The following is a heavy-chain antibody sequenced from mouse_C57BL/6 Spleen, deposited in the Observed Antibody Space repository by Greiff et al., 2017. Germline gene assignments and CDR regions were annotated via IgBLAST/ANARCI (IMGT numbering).Heavy chain of an antibody. Sequence: QVQLQQSGAELVMPGASVKLSCKASGYTFTSYWMHWVKQRPGQGLEWIGEIDPSDSYTNYNQKFKGKSTLTVDKSSSTAYMQLSSLTSEDSAVYYCARKEYYGSSWYFDVWGTGTTVTVSS. V-gene: IGHV1-69*01. CDR3: ARKEYYGSSWYFDV. CDR1: GYTFTSYW. D-gene: IGHD1-1*01. J-gene: IGHJ1*03. CDR2: IDPSDSYT.